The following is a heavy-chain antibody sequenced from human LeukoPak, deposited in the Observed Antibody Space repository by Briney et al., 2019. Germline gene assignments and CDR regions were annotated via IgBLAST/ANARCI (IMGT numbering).Heavy chain of an antibody. CDR1: GGSISSYY. Sequence: SETLSLTCTVSGGSISSYYWSWIRQPPGKGLEWIGYIYYSGSTNYNPSLKSRVTISVDTSKNQFSLKLSSVTAADTAVYHCARVGGSSSWYGDYYYGMDVWGQGTTVTVSS. V-gene: IGHV4-59*01. D-gene: IGHD6-13*01. CDR2: IYYSGST. J-gene: IGHJ6*02. CDR3: ARVGGSSSWYGDYYYGMDV.